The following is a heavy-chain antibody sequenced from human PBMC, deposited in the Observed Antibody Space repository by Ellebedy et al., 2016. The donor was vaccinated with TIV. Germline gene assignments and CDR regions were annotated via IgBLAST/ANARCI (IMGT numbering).Heavy chain of an antibody. D-gene: IGHD3-22*01. CDR1: GGSFSGYF. V-gene: IGHV4-34*01. Sequence: SETLSLXCAVYGGSFSGYFWSWIRQPPGKGLQWIGEINNDGSTNYNPSLKSRLTISVDTSKNQFSLKLSSVTAADMSVYYCARGRRYSDTSAYYLDSWGQGTLVTVSS. CDR2: INNDGST. CDR3: ARGRRYSDTSAYYLDS. J-gene: IGHJ5*01.